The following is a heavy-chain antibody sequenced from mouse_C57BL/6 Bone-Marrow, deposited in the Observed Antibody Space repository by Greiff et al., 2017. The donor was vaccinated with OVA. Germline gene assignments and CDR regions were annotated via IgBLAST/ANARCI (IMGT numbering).Heavy chain of an antibody. CDR1: GFTFSDYG. CDR3: ARWDTTVVAPFAY. CDR2: ISSGSSTI. V-gene: IGHV5-17*01. D-gene: IGHD1-1*01. Sequence: EVKLVESGGGLVKPGGSLKLSCAASGFTFSDYGMHWVRQAPEKGLEWVAYISSGSSTIYYADTVKGRFTISSDNAKNTLFLQMTILRSEDTAMYYCARWDTTVVAPFAYWGQGTLVTVSA. J-gene: IGHJ3*01.